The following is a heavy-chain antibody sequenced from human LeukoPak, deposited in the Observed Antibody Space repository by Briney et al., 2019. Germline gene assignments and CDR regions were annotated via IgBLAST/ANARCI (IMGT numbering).Heavy chain of an antibody. J-gene: IGHJ6*02. V-gene: IGHV4-39*07. CDR1: GGSISSSSYY. Sequence: PSETLSLTCIVSGGSISSSSYYWGWIRQPPGKGLEWIGSIYYSGSTYYNPSLKSRVTISVDTSNNQFSLKLSSVTAADTAVYYCAKDSQMRVAPWYYYGMDVWGQGTTVTVSS. D-gene: IGHD5-24*01. CDR3: AKDSQMRVAPWYYYGMDV. CDR2: IYYSGST.